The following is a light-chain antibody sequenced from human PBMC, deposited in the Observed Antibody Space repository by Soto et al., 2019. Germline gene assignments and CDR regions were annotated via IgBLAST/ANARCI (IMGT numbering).Light chain of an antibody. Sequence: EKGLTQSPGTLSLSPGERATLSCRASQSVSSSYLAWYQQRPGQAPRLLIYGASRRATGIPDRFSGSGSGTDFTLTIIRLEPEDLAVYYSQQYDNSVWSFGQGTKV. V-gene: IGKV3-20*01. J-gene: IGKJ1*01. CDR2: GAS. CDR1: QSVSSSY. CDR3: QQYDNSVWS.